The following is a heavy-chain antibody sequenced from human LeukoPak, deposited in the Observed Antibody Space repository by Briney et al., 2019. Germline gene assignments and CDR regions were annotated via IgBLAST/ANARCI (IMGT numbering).Heavy chain of an antibody. V-gene: IGHV3-30*02. D-gene: IGHD5-24*01. CDR2: IRYDGSNK. CDR3: AKDRGGDGYNFPYYFDY. J-gene: IGHJ4*02. CDR1: GFTFSSYG. Sequence: GGSLRLSCAASGFTFSSYGMHWVRQAPGKGLEWVPFIRYDGSNKYYADSVKGRFTISRDNSKNTLYLQMNSLRAEHTAVYYCAKDRGGDGYNFPYYFDYWGQGTLVTVSS.